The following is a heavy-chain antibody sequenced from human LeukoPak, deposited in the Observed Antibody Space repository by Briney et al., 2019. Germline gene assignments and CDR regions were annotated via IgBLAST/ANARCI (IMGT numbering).Heavy chain of an antibody. D-gene: IGHD5-18*01. V-gene: IGHV3-74*01. Sequence: GGSLRLSCAASGITFSGSGMSWVRQAPGKGLVWISRINSDGSSTSYADSVKGRFTISRDNAKNTLYLQMNSLRAEDTAVYYCARAGEEVFKQLWFNYWGQGTLVTVSS. CDR2: INSDGSST. CDR1: GITFSGSG. J-gene: IGHJ4*02. CDR3: ARAGEEVFKQLWFNY.